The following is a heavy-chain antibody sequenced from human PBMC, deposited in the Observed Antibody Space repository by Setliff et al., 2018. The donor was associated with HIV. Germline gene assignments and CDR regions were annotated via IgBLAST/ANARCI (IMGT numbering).Heavy chain of an antibody. J-gene: IGHJ6*02. CDR2: IYYSGRT. Sequence: LSLTCTVSGASISSTSYYWGWIRQPPGKGLEWIGSIYYSGRTYFNPSLKSRVTISVDTSKNQFSLKLSSVTAADTAVYYCARDLRGYSGYDFQSYYYYGMDVWGQGTTVTVSS. CDR1: GASISSTSYY. V-gene: IGHV4-39*07. CDR3: ARDLRGYSGYDFQSYYYYGMDV. D-gene: IGHD5-12*01.